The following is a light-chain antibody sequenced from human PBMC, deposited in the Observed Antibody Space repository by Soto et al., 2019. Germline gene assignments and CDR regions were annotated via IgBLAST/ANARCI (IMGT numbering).Light chain of an antibody. Sequence: NFMLTQPHAVSESTGKKVTISCTGNSGSIANSYVQWYQQRPGSAPTIVIYEDNQRTSGVPDQFSGSIDSSSNSASLTISGLKTEDEADYYCQSYESNNVVFGGGTQLTVL. CDR3: QSYESNNVV. V-gene: IGLV6-57*02. CDR1: SGSIANSY. J-gene: IGLJ2*01. CDR2: EDN.